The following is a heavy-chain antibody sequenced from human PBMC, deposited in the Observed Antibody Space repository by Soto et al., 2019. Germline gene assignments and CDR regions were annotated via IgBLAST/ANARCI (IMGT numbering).Heavy chain of an antibody. J-gene: IGHJ6*03. CDR2: IYYSGST. Sequence: SETLSLTCTVSGGSISSYYWSWIRQPPGKGLEWIGYIYYSGSTNYNPSLKSRVTISVDTSEDQFSLKLSSVTAADTAVYYCARTTTVTTSYYYYYYMDVWGKGTTVTVSS. D-gene: IGHD4-17*01. CDR3: ARTTTVTTSYYYYYYMDV. V-gene: IGHV4-59*08. CDR1: GGSISSYY.